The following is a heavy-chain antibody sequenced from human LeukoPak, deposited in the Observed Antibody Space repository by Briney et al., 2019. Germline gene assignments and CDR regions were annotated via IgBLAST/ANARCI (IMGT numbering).Heavy chain of an antibody. D-gene: IGHD3-10*01. CDR1: GYTFNSYG. V-gene: IGHV1-18*01. Sequence: ASVKVSCKASGYTFNSYGISWVRQAPGQGLEWMGWISAYNGNTNYAQKLQGRVTMTTDTSTSTAYMELRSLRSDDTAVYYCARVGYGLGSRPRYFDYWGQGTLVTVSS. J-gene: IGHJ4*02. CDR2: ISAYNGNT. CDR3: ARVGYGLGSRPRYFDY.